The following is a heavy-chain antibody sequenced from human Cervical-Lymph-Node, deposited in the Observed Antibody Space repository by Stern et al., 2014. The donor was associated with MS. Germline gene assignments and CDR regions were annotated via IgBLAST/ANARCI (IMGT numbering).Heavy chain of an antibody. D-gene: IGHD3-16*01. J-gene: IGHJ1*01. CDR3: AKIHRAFANQGH. V-gene: IGHV4-39*01. CDR2: VLYSGST. CDR1: GGPINNNAYY. Sequence: SGPRLVTPSETLSLTCSVSGGPINNNAYYWGWIRQPPGKGLEGIGSVLYSGSTYYNPSLKSRATVSMDSSKTQFSLRLVSVTAADTAVYYCAKIHRAFANQGHWGQGVLVSVSS.